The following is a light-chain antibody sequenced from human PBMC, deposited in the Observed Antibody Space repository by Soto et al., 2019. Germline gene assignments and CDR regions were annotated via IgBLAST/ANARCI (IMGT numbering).Light chain of an antibody. J-gene: IGKJ1*01. V-gene: IGKV1-5*03. CDR3: QQYNSYSPRT. CDR1: QTISSC. CDR2: KAS. Sequence: DIQMTQSPSSLSATVGDRVIITSRTSQTISSCLACYQQKQGKDPKIMXFKASTLKSGVPSRFISSGSCTKLTLTISSLQNDDYANYYCQQYNSYSPRTFGQGTKVDI.